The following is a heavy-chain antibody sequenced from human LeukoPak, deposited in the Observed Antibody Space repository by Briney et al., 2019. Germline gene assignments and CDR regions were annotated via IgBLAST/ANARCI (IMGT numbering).Heavy chain of an antibody. CDR1: GFTFSSYA. J-gene: IGHJ4*02. CDR3: AKVLDEWSHFWSGYWDY. V-gene: IGHV3-23*01. D-gene: IGHD3-3*02. Sequence: GGSLRLSCAASGFTFSSYALSWVRQAPGKGLEWVSAISGSGGSTYYADSVKGRFTISRDNSKNTLYLQMNSLRAEDTAVYYCAKVLDEWSHFWSGYWDYWGQGTLVTVSS. CDR2: ISGSGGST.